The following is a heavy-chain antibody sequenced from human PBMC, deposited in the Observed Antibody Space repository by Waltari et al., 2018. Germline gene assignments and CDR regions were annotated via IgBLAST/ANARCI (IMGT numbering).Heavy chain of an antibody. CDR2: ISGSDTTI. CDR3: ARRFDS. Sequence: EVQLVESGGGLVQPGGSLRLSCAASGFTFSSYGMNWVRQAPGKGLEWIAYISGSDTTIYYVDAVKGRFTISRDDAENSLYLQMNSLRAEDTALYYCARRFDSWGQGTRVTVSS. J-gene: IGHJ4*02. V-gene: IGHV3-48*03. CDR1: GFTFSSYG.